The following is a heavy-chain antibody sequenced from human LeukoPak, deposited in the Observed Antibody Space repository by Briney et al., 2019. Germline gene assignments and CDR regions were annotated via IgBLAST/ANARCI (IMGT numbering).Heavy chain of an antibody. Sequence: GGSLRLSCAASGFTFSDYYMSWIRQAPGKGLEWVSYISSSGSTIYYADSVKGRFTISRDNAKNSLYLQMNSLRAEDTAVYYCARGVTYYDFWSGYYTPYFDYWGQGILATVSS. CDR1: GFTFSDYY. J-gene: IGHJ4*02. CDR2: ISSSGSTI. D-gene: IGHD3-3*01. CDR3: ARGVTYYDFWSGYYTPYFDY. V-gene: IGHV3-11*04.